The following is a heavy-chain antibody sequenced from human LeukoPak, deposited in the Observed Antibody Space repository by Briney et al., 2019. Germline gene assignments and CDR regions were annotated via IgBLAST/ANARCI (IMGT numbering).Heavy chain of an antibody. Sequence: GSLRLSCAASGFTFSDYGLHWVRQAPGKGLEWVGRIKRKADGGTTDYAAPVKDRFTISRDDSKTTLYLQMNSLKPDDTAVYFCNTGTAAADYWGQGTQVTVSS. D-gene: IGHD6-25*01. V-gene: IGHV3-15*01. CDR1: GFTFSDYG. J-gene: IGHJ4*02. CDR2: IKRKADGGTT. CDR3: NTGTAAADY.